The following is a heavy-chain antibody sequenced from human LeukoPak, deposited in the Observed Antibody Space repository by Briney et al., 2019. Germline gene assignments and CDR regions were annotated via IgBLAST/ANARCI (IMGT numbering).Heavy chain of an antibody. CDR2: INHSGST. V-gene: IGHV4-34*01. D-gene: IGHD2-2*01. CDR3: ARVGGYCSSTSCYWYYFDY. Sequence: SETLSLTCAVYGGSFSGYYWSWIRQPPGKGLEWIGEINHSGSTNYNPSLKSRVTISVDTSKNQFSLKLSSMTAADTAVYYCARVGGYCSSTSCYWYYFDYWGQGTLVTVSS. CDR1: GGSFSGYY. J-gene: IGHJ4*02.